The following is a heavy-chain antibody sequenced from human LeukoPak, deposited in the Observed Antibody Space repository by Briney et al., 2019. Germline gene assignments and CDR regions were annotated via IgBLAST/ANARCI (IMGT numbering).Heavy chain of an antibody. CDR1: GYTFTSYG. J-gene: IGHJ3*02. Sequence: ASVKVSCKASGYTFTSYGISWVRQAPGQGLEWMGWISAYNGNTNYAQKLQGRVTMTTDTSTSTAYMELRGLRSDDTAVYYCASQDPDYSNYEGPVDVDAFDIWGQGTMVTVSS. D-gene: IGHD4-11*01. CDR3: ASQDPDYSNYEGPVDVDAFDI. CDR2: ISAYNGNT. V-gene: IGHV1-18*01.